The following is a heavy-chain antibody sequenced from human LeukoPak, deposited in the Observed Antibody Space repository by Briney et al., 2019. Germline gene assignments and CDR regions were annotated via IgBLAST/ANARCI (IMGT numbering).Heavy chain of an antibody. D-gene: IGHD3-3*01. CDR3: ARDEGLTIFGVVTRPYYYMDV. Sequence: SETLSLTCAVYGGSFSGYYWSWIRQPPGKGLEWIGEINHSGSTNYNPSLKSRVTISVDTSKNQFSLKLSSVTAADTAVYYCARDEGLTIFGVVTRPYYYMDVWGKGTTDTVSS. CDR1: GGSFSGYY. CDR2: INHSGST. V-gene: IGHV4-34*01. J-gene: IGHJ6*03.